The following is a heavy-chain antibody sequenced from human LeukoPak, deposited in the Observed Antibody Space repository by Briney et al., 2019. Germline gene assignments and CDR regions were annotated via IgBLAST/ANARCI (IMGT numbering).Heavy chain of an antibody. D-gene: IGHD6-13*01. CDR3: ASNKYISSWYTDY. J-gene: IGHJ4*02. CDR1: GFTVSSNY. CDR2: IYSGGST. Sequence: GGSLRLSCAASGFTVSSNYMSWVRQAPGKGLEWVSVIYSGGSTYYADSVKGRFTISRDNSKNTLYLQMDSLRAEDTAVYYCASNKYISSWYTDYWGQGTLVTVSS. V-gene: IGHV3-66*01.